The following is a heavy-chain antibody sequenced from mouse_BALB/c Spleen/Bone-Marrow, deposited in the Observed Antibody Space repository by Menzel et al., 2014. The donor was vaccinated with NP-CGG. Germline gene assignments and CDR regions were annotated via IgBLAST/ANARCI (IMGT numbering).Heavy chain of an antibody. Sequence: EVKLVDSGGGLVKPGGSLKLSCAASGFTFSSYAMSWVRQTPEKRLEWVATISSGGSYTYYPDSVKGRFTISRDNAKNTLYLQMSSLRSEDTAMYYCARPHYYGSSWFAYWGQGTLVTVSA. V-gene: IGHV5-9-3*01. CDR2: ISSGGSYT. D-gene: IGHD1-1*01. CDR1: GFTFSSYA. CDR3: ARPHYYGSSWFAY. J-gene: IGHJ3*01.